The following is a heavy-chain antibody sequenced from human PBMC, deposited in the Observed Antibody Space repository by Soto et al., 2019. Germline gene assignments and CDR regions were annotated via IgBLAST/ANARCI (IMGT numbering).Heavy chain of an antibody. CDR3: AKDFGVEMATIGDY. Sequence: EVQLVESGGVVVQPGGSLRLSCAASGFTFDDYTMHWVRQAPGKGLEWVSLISWDGGSTYYADSVKGRFTISRDNSKNPLYLQMNSLRTEDTALYYCAKDFGVEMATIGDYWGQGTLVTVSS. V-gene: IGHV3-43*01. CDR1: GFTFDDYT. CDR2: ISWDGGST. J-gene: IGHJ4*02. D-gene: IGHD5-12*01.